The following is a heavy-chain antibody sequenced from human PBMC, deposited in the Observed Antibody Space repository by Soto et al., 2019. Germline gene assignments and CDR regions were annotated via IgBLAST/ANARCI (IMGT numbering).Heavy chain of an antibody. V-gene: IGHV3-74*01. Sequence: EVQLSSSGGGLVLTGGSLRLSCAASGFSFVSYWMHCVRQVPGEALAWVSRINGNADNSDYADSVKGRFTISRDNAMNRLYLQMDSLRADDTGVYYCVRDFRGAVAGSEFDHWGQGTLVTVSS. D-gene: IGHD6-19*01. CDR3: VRDFRGAVAGSEFDH. CDR1: GFSFVSYW. J-gene: IGHJ4*02. CDR2: INGNADNS.